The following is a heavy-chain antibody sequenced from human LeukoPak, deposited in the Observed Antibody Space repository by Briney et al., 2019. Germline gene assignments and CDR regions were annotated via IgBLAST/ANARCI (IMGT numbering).Heavy chain of an antibody. Sequence: GGSLRLSCAASGFTVSSNYMSWVRQAPGKGLEWVSVIYSGGGTYYADSVKGRFTISRDNSKNTLYLQMNSLRAEDTAVYYCAKDLPIWFGYYFDYWGQGTLVTVSS. CDR3: AKDLPIWFGYYFDY. CDR1: GFTVSSNY. V-gene: IGHV3-53*01. CDR2: IYSGGGT. J-gene: IGHJ4*02. D-gene: IGHD3-10*01.